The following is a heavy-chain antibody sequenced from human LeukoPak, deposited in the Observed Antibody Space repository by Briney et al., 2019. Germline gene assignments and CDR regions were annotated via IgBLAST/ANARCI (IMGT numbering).Heavy chain of an antibody. D-gene: IGHD1-14*01. CDR2: IYHSGST. J-gene: IGHJ4*02. CDR3: ARDKNPIDY. V-gene: IGHV4-38-2*02. Sequence: SETLSLTCTVSGGSISSGYYWGWIRQPPGKGLEWIGSIYHSGSTYYNPSLKGRVTISVDTSKNQFSLKLSSVTAADTAVYYCARDKNPIDYWGQGTLVTVSS. CDR1: GGSISSGYY.